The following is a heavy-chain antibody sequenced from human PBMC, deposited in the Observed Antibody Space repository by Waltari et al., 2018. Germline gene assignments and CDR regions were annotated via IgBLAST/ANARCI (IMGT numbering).Heavy chain of an antibody. CDR2: ISDDGHTS. D-gene: IGHD3-10*01. V-gene: IGHV3-23*04. CDR1: GFTFGTYG. J-gene: IGHJ6*03. Sequence: EARLEESGGGLEQPGKSLRPSCSASGFTFGTYGLTWVRQAQGKGPEWVSSISDDGHTSFYADSVKGRCIISRDNSKSTLFLHLNSLRGDDTARYYCAKGIRATATYFYMDVWGKGTTVTVSS. CDR3: AKGIRATATYFYMDV.